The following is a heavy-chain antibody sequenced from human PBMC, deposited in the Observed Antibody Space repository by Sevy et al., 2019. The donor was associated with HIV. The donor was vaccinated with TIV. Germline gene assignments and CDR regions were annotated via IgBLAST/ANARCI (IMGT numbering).Heavy chain of an antibody. CDR3: ARDDLRGGSGRFRPDY. V-gene: IGHV1-18*04. J-gene: IGHJ4*02. D-gene: IGHD6-19*01. CDR2: ISAYNGNT. Sequence: ASVKVSCKASGYTFTSYGISWVRQAPGQGLEWMGWISAYNGNTNYAQKLQGRVTMTTDTSTSTVYMELRSLRSDDTAVYYCARDDLRGGSGRFRPDYWGQGTLVTVSS. CDR1: GYTFTSYG.